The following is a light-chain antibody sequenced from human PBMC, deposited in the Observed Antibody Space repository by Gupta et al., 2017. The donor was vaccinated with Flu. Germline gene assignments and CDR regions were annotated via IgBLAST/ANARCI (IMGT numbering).Light chain of an antibody. J-gene: IGKJ4*01. CDR1: QSILSSSNNKNY. CDR3: RQYYDSPVT. CDR2: WAS. V-gene: IGKV4-1*01. Sequence: DIVITQSLYSLAVSLGERATINCKSSQSILSSSNNKNYLAWHQQKPGQPPKLLISWASTRESGVPDRFSGSGSGTDFTLTISSLQAEDVAVYYCRQYYDSPVTFGGGTKVEIK.